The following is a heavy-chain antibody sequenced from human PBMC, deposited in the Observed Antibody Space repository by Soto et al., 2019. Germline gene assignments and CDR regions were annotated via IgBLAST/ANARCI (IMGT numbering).Heavy chain of an antibody. V-gene: IGHV2-5*02. J-gene: IGHJ4*02. D-gene: IGHD3-22*01. Sequence: QITLKESGPTLVKPTQTLTLTCTSSGFSLSTSGVGVGWIRQPPGKALDWLAHIYWDDDKRYSPSLKSRLTITKDTSKNQAVLTMTNMDPVDTATYYCAHRRMYYDSCGYPTENWGQGTLVTFSS. CDR3: AHRRMYYDSCGYPTEN. CDR2: IYWDDDK. CDR1: GFSLSTSGVG.